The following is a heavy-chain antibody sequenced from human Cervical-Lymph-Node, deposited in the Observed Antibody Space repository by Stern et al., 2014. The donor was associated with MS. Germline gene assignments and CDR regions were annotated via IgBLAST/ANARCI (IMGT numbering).Heavy chain of an antibody. D-gene: IGHD3-10*01. V-gene: IGHV3-74*01. CDR1: GLTFSSYW. CDR2: INTDGGTT. Sequence: EVQLVESGGDLVQPGGSLRLSCAISGLTFSSYWMPWVRQAPGKGLVWVSRINTDGGTTSYADSVKGRFTISRDNAKNTLYLQMNNLRVEDTAVYYCARDHYYGSGTYFSYWGQGTLVTVSS. J-gene: IGHJ4*02. CDR3: ARDHYYGSGTYFSY.